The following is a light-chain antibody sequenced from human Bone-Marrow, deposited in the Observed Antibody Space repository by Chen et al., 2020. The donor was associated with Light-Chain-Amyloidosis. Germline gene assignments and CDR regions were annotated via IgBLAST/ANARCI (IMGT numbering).Light chain of an antibody. CDR3: SSHTSSSTWV. CDR1: SSDVGSYSR. CDR2: EVS. V-gene: IGLV2-18*02. Sequence: QSALTQPPSVSGSPGPPVTISCTGTSSDVGSYSRVSWYQQPPGTAPNLMIYEVSNRPSGVPDRFSGSKSGNTATLTISGLQAEDEADYYCSSHTSSSTWVFGGGTKLTVL. J-gene: IGLJ3*02.